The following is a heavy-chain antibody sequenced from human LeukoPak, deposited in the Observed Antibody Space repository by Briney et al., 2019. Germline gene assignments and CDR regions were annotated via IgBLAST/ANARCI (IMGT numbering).Heavy chain of an antibody. CDR3: AKDATVTAYFDY. D-gene: IGHD4-17*01. V-gene: IGHV3-30*02. CDR2: IRYVGSNK. Sequence: GGSLRLSCAASGFTFSSYGMHWVRQAPGKGLEWVAFIRYVGSNKYYADSVKGRFTISRDNSKNTLYLQMNSLRAEDTAVYYCAKDATVTAYFDYWGQGTLVTVSS. CDR1: GFTFSSYG. J-gene: IGHJ4*02.